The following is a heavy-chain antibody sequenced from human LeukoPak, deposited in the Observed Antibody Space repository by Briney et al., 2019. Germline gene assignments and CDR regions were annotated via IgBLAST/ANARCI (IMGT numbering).Heavy chain of an antibody. V-gene: IGHV1-8*03. J-gene: IGHJ4*02. CDR2: MNPNSGNT. CDR3: ARGRIAVADRALDY. CDR1: GYTFTSYD. D-gene: IGHD6-19*01. Sequence: ASVKVSCKASGYTFTSYDINCVRQATGQGLEWMGWMNPNSGNTGYAQKFQGRVTITRNTSISTAYMELSSLRSEDTAVYYCARGRIAVADRALDYWGQGTLVTVSS.